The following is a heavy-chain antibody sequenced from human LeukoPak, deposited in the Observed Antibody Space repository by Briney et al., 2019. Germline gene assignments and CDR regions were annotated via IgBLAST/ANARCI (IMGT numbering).Heavy chain of an antibody. Sequence: SETLSLTCAVYGGSFSGYYWSWIRQPPGKGLEWIGEINHSGSTNYNPSLKSRVTISVDTSKNQFSLKLSSVTAADTAVYYCARHQRDYYGSGTYYTGIDYWGQGTLVTVSS. CDR2: INHSGST. CDR1: GGSFSGYY. J-gene: IGHJ4*02. CDR3: ARHQRDYYGSGTYYTGIDY. V-gene: IGHV4-34*01. D-gene: IGHD3-10*01.